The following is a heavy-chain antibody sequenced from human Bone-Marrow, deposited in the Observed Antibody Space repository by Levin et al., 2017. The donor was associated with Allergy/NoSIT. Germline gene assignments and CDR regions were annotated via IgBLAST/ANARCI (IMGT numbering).Heavy chain of an antibody. CDR1: GGSVGSSSHY. Sequence: SQTLSLTCTVSGGSVGSSSHYWGWVRQTPGKGLEWIGSIYYSGSTYYNPSLKSRVALSMDRSKDQFSLKLSSVTAADTAIYYCARRRLTLVRGVKRAFVIWGQGTIVTVSA. J-gene: IGHJ3*02. CDR2: IYYSGST. D-gene: IGHD3-10*01. CDR3: ARRRLTLVRGVKRAFVI. V-gene: IGHV4-39*01.